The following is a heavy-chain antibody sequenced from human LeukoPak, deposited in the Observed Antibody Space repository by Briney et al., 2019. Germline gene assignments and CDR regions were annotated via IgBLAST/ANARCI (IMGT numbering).Heavy chain of an antibody. V-gene: IGHV4-59*08. CDR1: GVSISSYY. CDR3: ARHGGFVPYFDY. Sequence: SETLSLTCAVSGVSISSYYWSWIRQPPGKGLEWIGYIYYSGSTNYNPSLKSRVTISVDTSKNQFSLKLSSVTAADTAVYYCARHGGFVPYFDYWGQGTLVTVSS. J-gene: IGHJ4*02. D-gene: IGHD3-16*01. CDR2: IYYSGST.